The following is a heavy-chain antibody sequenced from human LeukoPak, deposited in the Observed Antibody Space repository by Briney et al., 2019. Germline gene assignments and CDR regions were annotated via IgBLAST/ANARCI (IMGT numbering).Heavy chain of an antibody. CDR3: ARDHFAFGLFDY. CDR1: GFTVSSNY. V-gene: IGHV3-53*01. J-gene: IGHJ4*02. CDR2: IYSGGST. Sequence: GGSLRLSCAASGFTVSSNYMSWVRQAPGKGLEWVSVIYSGGSTYYADSAKGRFTISRDSSKNTLYLQMNSLRAEDTAVYSCARDHFAFGLFDYWGEEPLVTVSS. D-gene: IGHD3/OR15-3a*01.